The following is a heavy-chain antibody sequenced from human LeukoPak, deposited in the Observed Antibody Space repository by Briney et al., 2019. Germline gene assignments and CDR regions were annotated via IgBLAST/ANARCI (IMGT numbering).Heavy chain of an antibody. D-gene: IGHD6-19*01. CDR3: ARGVAVAVDAFDI. CDR1: GGTFSSYA. Sequence: ASVKVSCKASGGTFSSYAISWVRQAPGQGLEWMGRIIPILGIANYAQKFQGRVTITADKSTSTAYMELSSLRSEDTAVYYCARGVAVAVDAFDIWGQGTMVTVSS. V-gene: IGHV1-69*04. J-gene: IGHJ3*02. CDR2: IIPILGIA.